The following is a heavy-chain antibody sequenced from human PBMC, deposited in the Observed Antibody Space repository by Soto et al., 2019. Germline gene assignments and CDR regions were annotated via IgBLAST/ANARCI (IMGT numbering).Heavy chain of an antibody. J-gene: IGHJ6*02. CDR2: IYHSGST. V-gene: IGHV4-4*02. Sequence: SETLSLTCAVSGCSISSSNWWSWVRQPPGKGLEWIGEIYHSGSTNYNPSLKSRVTISVDKSKNQFSLKLSSVTAADTAVYYCARDWRVATAGIYYYYGMDVWGQGTTVT. CDR3: ARDWRVATAGIYYYYGMDV. D-gene: IGHD5-12*01. CDR1: GCSISSSNW.